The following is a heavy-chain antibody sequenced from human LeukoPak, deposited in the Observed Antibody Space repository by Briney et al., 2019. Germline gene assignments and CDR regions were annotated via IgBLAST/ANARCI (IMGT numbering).Heavy chain of an antibody. V-gene: IGHV1-18*01. D-gene: IGHD3-16*01. J-gene: IGHJ3*02. CDR1: GYTFTSYG. CDR2: ISAYNGNT. Sequence: GASVKVSCKASGYTFTSYGINWVRQAPGQGLEWMGWISAYNGNTNYAQKFQGRVTMTTDTSTSTAYMELRSLRSDDTAVYYCARVGPLPRGNDAFDIWGQGTTVSVSS. CDR3: ARVGPLPRGNDAFDI.